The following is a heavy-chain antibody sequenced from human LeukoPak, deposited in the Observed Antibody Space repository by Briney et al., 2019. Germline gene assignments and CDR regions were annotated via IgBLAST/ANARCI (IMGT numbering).Heavy chain of an antibody. V-gene: IGHV4-39*01. CDR2: IYYSGYT. J-gene: IGHJ4*02. CDR1: GGSISSSSYY. Sequence: SETLSLTCTVSGGSISSSSYYWGWIRQPPGKGLEWIGTIYYSGYTYYNPSLESRVTISVDASKNQFSLNLSSVSAADTALYYCAKNNGYGYWFDYWGQGILVTVSS. D-gene: IGHD5-12*01. CDR3: AKNNGYGYWFDY.